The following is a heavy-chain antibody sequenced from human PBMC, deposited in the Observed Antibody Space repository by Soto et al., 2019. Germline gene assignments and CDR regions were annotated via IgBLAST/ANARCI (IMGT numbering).Heavy chain of an antibody. CDR1: GYTFTSYA. CDR3: ARFLGSSSFYDY. Sequence: ASVKVSCKASGYTFTSYAIHWVRQAPGQRLEWMGWINAGNGNTKYSQKFQGRVTITRDTSASTAYMELSSLRSEDTAVYYCARFLGSSSFYDYWGQGTLVTVSS. J-gene: IGHJ4*02. CDR2: INAGNGNT. D-gene: IGHD6-6*01. V-gene: IGHV1-3*01.